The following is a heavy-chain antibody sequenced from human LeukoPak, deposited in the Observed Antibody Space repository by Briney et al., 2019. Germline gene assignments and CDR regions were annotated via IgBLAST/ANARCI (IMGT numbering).Heavy chain of an antibody. D-gene: IGHD5-24*01. CDR3: ARDPRDGYNDLDY. CDR1: GGTFSSYA. V-gene: IGHV1-69*05. CDR2: IIPIFGTA. Sequence: ASVKVSCKASGGTFSSYAISWVRQAPGQGLEWMGRIIPIFGTANYAQKFQGRVTNTTDESTSTAYMELSSLRSEDTAVYYCARDPRDGYNDLDYWGQGTLVTVSS. J-gene: IGHJ4*02.